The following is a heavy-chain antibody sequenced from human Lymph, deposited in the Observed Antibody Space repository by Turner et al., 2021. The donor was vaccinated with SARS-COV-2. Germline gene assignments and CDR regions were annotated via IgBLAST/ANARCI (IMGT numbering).Heavy chain of an antibody. CDR3: ARDVERYNDFWGGYSGGYGMDV. V-gene: IGHV1-2*02. D-gene: IGHD3-3*01. CDR2: INPNSGGT. Sequence: QVQLVQSGAEVKKPGASVKVPCKASGYTFPGYYLHWVRQATGQGLEWMGWINPNSGGTNYAQKFQGRVTKTRDTSISAAYMALSRLRTDDTAVYYCARDVERYNDFWGGYSGGYGMDVWGQGTTVTVSS. J-gene: IGHJ6*02. CDR1: GYTFPGYY.